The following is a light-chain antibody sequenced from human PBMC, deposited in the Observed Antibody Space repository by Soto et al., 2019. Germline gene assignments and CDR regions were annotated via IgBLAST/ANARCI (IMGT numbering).Light chain of an antibody. CDR3: QQRSNWPLT. V-gene: IGKV3-11*01. Sequence: EIVLTQSPGTLPLSPGERATLSCRASQSVSSYLAWYQQKPSQAPRLLIYDASNRATGIPARFSGSGFGTDFTLTISSLEPEDFAVYYCQQRSNWPLTFGGGTKVDIK. CDR1: QSVSSY. CDR2: DAS. J-gene: IGKJ4*01.